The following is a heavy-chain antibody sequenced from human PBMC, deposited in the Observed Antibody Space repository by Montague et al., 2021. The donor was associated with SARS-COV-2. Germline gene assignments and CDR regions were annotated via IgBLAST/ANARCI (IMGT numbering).Heavy chain of an antibody. CDR2: TYYRSKWYN. Sequence: CAISGDSVSSNSAAWNWIRQSPSRGLEWLGRTYYRSKWYNDYAVSVKSRITINPDTSKNQFSLQLNSVTPEDATVYYCARDLLTGYLSYYYYMDVWGKGTTVTVSS. D-gene: IGHD3-9*01. CDR1: GDSVSSNSAA. CDR3: ARDLLTGYLSYYYYMDV. V-gene: IGHV6-1*01. J-gene: IGHJ6*03.